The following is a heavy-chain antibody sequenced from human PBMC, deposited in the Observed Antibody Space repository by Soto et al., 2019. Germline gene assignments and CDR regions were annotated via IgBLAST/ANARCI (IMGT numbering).Heavy chain of an antibody. J-gene: IGHJ4*01. CDR3: AQKFASEFFDY. CDR1: GYTFSTYR. V-gene: IGHV5-51*01. D-gene: IGHD3-10*01. Sequence: EVHLVQSGAEVKKSGESLKISCKGSGYTFSTYRIAWVRQMPGKGLEWMGIIYPGDSDTKYSPAFQGQVTISADKSINTAYLQWTSLEASDTAMYHCAQKFASEFFDYWGHGTLVTVSS. CDR2: IYPGDSDT.